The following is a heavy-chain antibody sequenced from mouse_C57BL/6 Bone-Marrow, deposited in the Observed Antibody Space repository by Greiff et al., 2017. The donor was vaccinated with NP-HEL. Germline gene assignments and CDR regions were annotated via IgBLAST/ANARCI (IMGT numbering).Heavy chain of an antibody. D-gene: IGHD2-4*01. Sequence: QVQLQQSGAELVRPGASVTLSCKASGYTFTDYEMHWVKQTPVHGLEWIGAIDPETGGTAYNQKFKGKAILTADKSSSTAYMELRSLTSEDSSVYYCTRSSDCCSVGYAMDYWGQGTSVTVSS. CDR3: TRSSDCCSVGYAMDY. CDR2: IDPETGGT. CDR1: GYTFTDYE. J-gene: IGHJ4*01. V-gene: IGHV1-15*01.